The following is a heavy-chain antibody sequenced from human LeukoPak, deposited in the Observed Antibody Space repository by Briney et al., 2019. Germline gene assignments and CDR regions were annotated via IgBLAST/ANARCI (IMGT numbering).Heavy chain of an antibody. V-gene: IGHV7-4-1*02. J-gene: IGHJ4*02. CDR2: INTNSGNP. D-gene: IGHD2-2*01. CDR3: ARAVPGLGQVPFDY. CDR1: GGTFSSYA. Sequence: ASVKVSCKASGGTFSSYAISWVRQAPGQGLEWMGWINTNSGNPTYAQGFTGRFVFSLDTSVSTAYLQISSLKAEDTAVYYCARAVPGLGQVPFDYWGQGTLVTVSS.